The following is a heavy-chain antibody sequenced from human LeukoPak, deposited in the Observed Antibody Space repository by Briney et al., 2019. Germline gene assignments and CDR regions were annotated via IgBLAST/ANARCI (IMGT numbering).Heavy chain of an antibody. Sequence: SETLSLTCTASGGSISSYYWSWIRQPPGKGLEWMGYIYYSGSTNYNPSLKSRVTISVDTSKNQFSLKLSSVTAADTAVYYCARSAHEFTMVRGNWFDPRGQGTLVTVSS. CDR2: IYYSGST. CDR1: GGSISSYY. V-gene: IGHV4-59*01. CDR3: ARSAHEFTMVRGNWFDP. J-gene: IGHJ5*02. D-gene: IGHD3-10*01.